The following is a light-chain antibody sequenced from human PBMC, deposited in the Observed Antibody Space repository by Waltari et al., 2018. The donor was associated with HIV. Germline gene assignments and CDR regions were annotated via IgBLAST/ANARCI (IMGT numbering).Light chain of an antibody. CDR3: ASHAGSKDV. Sequence: QSALTQPPSASGSPGQSVTIPCTGTSSDVGAYNYVSWFQQHPGKAPKLMIYDVTKRPAGVPDGFSGSKSGNTASLTVSGLQAEDEADYYCASHAGSKDVFGGGTRLTVL. V-gene: IGLV2-8*01. CDR1: SSDVGAYNY. CDR2: DVT. J-gene: IGLJ2*01.